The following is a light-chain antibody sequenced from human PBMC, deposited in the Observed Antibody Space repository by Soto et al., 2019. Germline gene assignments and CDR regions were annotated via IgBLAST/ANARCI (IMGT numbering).Light chain of an antibody. CDR3: AAWDDRLNALV. CDR2: SDT. V-gene: IGLV1-44*01. CDR1: NSNIGKNS. J-gene: IGLJ2*01. Sequence: QSVLSQDPSVSGTPGQRVAMACSGGNSNIGKNSVNWYRQVPGTAPQLLIYSDTLRSFGIPDRFSASKSDTSASLAIGGLQSDDEALYFCAAWDDRLNALVFGGGTKLTVL.